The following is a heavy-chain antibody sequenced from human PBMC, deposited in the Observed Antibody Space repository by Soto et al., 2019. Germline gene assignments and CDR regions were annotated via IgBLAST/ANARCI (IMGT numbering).Heavy chain of an antibody. V-gene: IGHV5-51*01. J-gene: IGHJ4*02. D-gene: IGHD2-21*01. CDR1: GYSFTSYW. Sequence: GESLKISCKGSGYSFTSYWIGWVRQMPGKGLEWMGIIYPGDSDTRYSPSFQGQVTISADKSISTAYLQWSSLKASDTAMYYCARSWCGGECYYYFDYWGQGTLVTVSS. CDR3: ARSWCGGECYYYFDY. CDR2: IYPGDSDT.